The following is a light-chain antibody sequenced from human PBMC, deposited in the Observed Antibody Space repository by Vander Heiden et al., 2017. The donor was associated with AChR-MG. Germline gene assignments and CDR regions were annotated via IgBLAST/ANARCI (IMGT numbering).Light chain of an antibody. Sequence: EVVLTQSPATLSLSPGERATLSCRASQSVASYLAWYQQKPGQAPRLLIYDASNRATGTPARFRGSGSGTDFTLTISSLETEDSAIYYCQHRNNWGTFGQGTKVEIK. CDR3: QHRNNWGT. J-gene: IGKJ1*01. CDR2: DAS. CDR1: QSVASY. V-gene: IGKV3-11*01.